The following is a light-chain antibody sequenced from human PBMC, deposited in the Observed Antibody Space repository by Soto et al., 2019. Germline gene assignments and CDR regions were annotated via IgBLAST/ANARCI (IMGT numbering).Light chain of an antibody. J-gene: IGLJ1*01. Sequence: QSALAQPASVSGSPGQSITISCTGTSDDVGAYNSVSWYQQLPHKAPQVIIYKGTQRPSGVSSRFSGSTSGNAASLTISGLQADDEADYYCCSSAANSTYVFGTGTKLTVL. CDR2: KGT. CDR3: CSSAANSTYV. V-gene: IGLV2-23*01. CDR1: SDDVGAYNS.